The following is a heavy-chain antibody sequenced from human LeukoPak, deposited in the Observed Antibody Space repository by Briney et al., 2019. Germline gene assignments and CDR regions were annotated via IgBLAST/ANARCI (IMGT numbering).Heavy chain of an antibody. D-gene: IGHD2-8*01. CDR3: TRTLKGGYFDY. V-gene: IGHV3-15*07. Sequence: KPGGSLRLSYAASGFTFNSAWMNWVRQAPGMGLEWVGRIKSNTDGGTTDYAAPVKGRFAISRDDSENTLYLQMNSLKTEDTAVYYCTRTLKGGYFDYWGQGTLVTVSS. CDR1: GFTFNSAW. CDR2: IKSNTDGGTT. J-gene: IGHJ4*02.